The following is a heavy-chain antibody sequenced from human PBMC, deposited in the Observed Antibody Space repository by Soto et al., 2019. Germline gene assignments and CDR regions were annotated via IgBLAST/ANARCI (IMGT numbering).Heavy chain of an antibody. CDR3: ARYSASAFDY. Sequence: SETLSLTCTVSGGSITSYYWSWIRQPAGKGLEWIGLIYTSGSTNYNPSLKSRVTMSLDTXKNQFYLRLSSLTAAYTAVYYFARYSASAFDYWGQGAMVTVSS. CDR2: IYTSGST. D-gene: IGHD6-25*01. V-gene: IGHV4-4*07. J-gene: IGHJ4*02. CDR1: GGSITSYY.